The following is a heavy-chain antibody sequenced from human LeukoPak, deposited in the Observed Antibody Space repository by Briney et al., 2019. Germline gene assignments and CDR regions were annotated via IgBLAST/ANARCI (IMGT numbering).Heavy chain of an antibody. J-gene: IGHJ4*02. CDR3: ARNDYGGNSGFDY. Sequence: IGYIYYSGSTNYNPSLKSRDTMSVDTSKNQFSLKLSSVTAADTAVYYCARNDYGGNSGFDYWGQGTLVTVSS. V-gene: IGHV4-59*01. CDR2: IYYSGST. D-gene: IGHD4-23*01.